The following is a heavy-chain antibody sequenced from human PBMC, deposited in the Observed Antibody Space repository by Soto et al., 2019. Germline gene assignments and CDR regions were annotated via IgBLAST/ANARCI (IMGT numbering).Heavy chain of an antibody. CDR2: IFDSGTT. Sequence: QVQLEQSGPGLVKPSQTLSLTCNISGGSITSTNHYWSWIRQSPREGLEWIGYIFDSGTTHYNPSFEGRATILGDTSQSQFSLTMHSVTVADSAVYYCAREVSGTGAFDYWGRGTLVTVSS. J-gene: IGHJ4*02. CDR3: AREVSGTGAFDY. CDR1: GGSITSTNHY. D-gene: IGHD2-8*02. V-gene: IGHV4-31*02.